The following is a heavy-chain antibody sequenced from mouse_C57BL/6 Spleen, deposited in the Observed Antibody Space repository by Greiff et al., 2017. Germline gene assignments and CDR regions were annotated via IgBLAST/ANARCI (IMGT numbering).Heavy chain of an antibody. V-gene: IGHV2-5*01. J-gene: IGHJ4*01. CDR2: IWRGGST. Sequence: VKLMESGPGLVQPSQSLSITCTVSGFSLTSYGVHWVRQSPGKGLEWLGVIWRGGSTDYNAAFMSRLSITKDNSKSQVFFKMNSLQADDTAIYYCAKGGDGYYAYAMDYWGQGTSVTVSS. CDR3: AKGGDGYYAYAMDY. D-gene: IGHD2-3*01. CDR1: GFSLTSYG.